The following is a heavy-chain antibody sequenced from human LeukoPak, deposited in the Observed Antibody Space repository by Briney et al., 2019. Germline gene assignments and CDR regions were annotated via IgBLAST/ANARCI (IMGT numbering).Heavy chain of an antibody. CDR2: VNADGGNT. D-gene: IGHD6-19*01. Sequence: GGSLRLSCAASGFTFDNYRMSWVRQAPGKGLEWVSTVNADGGNTYYADSVKGRFTISRDNSKSTLILQMNSLGAEDTAVYYCARDAQWLVPEGYYYYMDVWGKGTTVTVSS. V-gene: IGHV3-23*01. J-gene: IGHJ6*03. CDR1: GFTFDNYR. CDR3: ARDAQWLVPEGYYYYMDV.